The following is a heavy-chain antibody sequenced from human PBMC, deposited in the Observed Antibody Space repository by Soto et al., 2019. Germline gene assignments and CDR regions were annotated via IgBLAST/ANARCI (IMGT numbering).Heavy chain of an antibody. D-gene: IGHD7-27*01. CDR3: ASSLLTPFDY. CDR2: INSDGSST. Sequence: GGSLRLSCAASGFTFSSYWMLWVRQAPGKGLVWVSRINSDGSSTFYADSVKGRFTISRDNAKNTLSLQMNSLRAEDTAVYYCASSLLTPFDYWGQGTLVTVSS. J-gene: IGHJ4*02. CDR1: GFTFSSYW. V-gene: IGHV3-74*01.